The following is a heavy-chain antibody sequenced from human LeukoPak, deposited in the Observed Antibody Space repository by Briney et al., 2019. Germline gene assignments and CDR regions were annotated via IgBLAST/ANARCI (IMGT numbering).Heavy chain of an antibody. V-gene: IGHV4-39*01. CDR1: GGSINTGSFY. CDR3: ASTYYDILTGALPNWFDP. J-gene: IGHJ5*02. Sequence: PSETLSLTCTVSGGSINTGSFYWGWIRQPPGKGLEWIGSIYYSGSTYYNPSLKSRVTISVDTSKNQFSLKLSSVTAADTAVYYCASTYYDILTGALPNWFDPWGQGTLVTVSS. D-gene: IGHD3-9*01. CDR2: IYYSGST.